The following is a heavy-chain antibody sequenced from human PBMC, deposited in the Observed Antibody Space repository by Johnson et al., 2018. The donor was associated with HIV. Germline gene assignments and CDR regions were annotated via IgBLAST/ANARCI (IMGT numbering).Heavy chain of an antibody. CDR1: GFTFSSYA. Sequence: VQLVESGGGVVQPGRSLRLSCAASGFTFSSYAMHWVRQAPGKGLVWVSRINGDGSRTSYADSVKGRFTIARDNAKNSLYLQMNSLRAEDTALYYCAREGGIVAAQGDAFDIWGQGTMVTVSS. J-gene: IGHJ3*02. V-gene: IGHV3-74*01. CDR3: AREGGIVAAQGDAFDI. CDR2: INGDGSRT. D-gene: IGHD1-26*01.